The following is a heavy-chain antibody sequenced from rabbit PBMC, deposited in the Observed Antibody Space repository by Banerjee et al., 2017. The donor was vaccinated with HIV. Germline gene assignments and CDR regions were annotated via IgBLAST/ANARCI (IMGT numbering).Heavy chain of an antibody. J-gene: IGHJ3*01. V-gene: IGHV1S40*01. D-gene: IGHD6-1*01. CDR1: GFSFSSSYY. CDR2: IYTDSGSA. CDR3: ARGGYTYGDAGYAYAMTRLDL. Sequence: QSLEESGGDLVKPGASLTLTCTASGFSFSSSYYMCWVRQAPGKGLEWIGCIYTDSGSAYYASWAKGRFTISKTSSTTVTLQMTSLTAADTATYFCARGGYTYGDAGYAYAMTRLDLWGQGTLVTVS.